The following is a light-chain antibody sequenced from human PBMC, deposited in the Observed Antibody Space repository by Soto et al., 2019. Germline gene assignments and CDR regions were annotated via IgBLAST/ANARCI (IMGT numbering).Light chain of an antibody. CDR1: QSVRSD. CDR2: GAS. J-gene: IGKJ1*01. V-gene: IGKV3-15*01. CDR3: QQYNNWPPVT. Sequence: EIVLTQSPGTLSLSPGERATLSCRASQSVRSDYLAWYQQKPGQAPRLLIYGASTRAAGIPARFSGSGSGTEFTLTISSLQSEDFAVYYCQQYNNWPPVTFGQGTKVDIK.